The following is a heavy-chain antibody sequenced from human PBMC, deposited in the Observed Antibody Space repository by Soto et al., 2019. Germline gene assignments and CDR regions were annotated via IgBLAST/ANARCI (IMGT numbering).Heavy chain of an antibody. CDR3: AKDEPPWFDILSGGMDV. CDR2: ISGSGGST. D-gene: IGHD3-9*01. CDR1: GFTFSSYA. Sequence: GGSLRLSCAASGFTFSSYAMSWVRQAPGKGLEWVSAISGSGGSTYYADSVKGRFTISRDNSKNKLYLQMNSLRAEDTAVYYCAKDEPPWFDILSGGMDVWGQGTTVTVSS. V-gene: IGHV3-23*01. J-gene: IGHJ6*02.